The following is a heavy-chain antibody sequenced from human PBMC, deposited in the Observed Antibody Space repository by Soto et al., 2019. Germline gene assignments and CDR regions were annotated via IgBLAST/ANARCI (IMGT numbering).Heavy chain of an antibody. CDR3: ASRDPGTTVDY. D-gene: IGHD1-7*01. Sequence: SETLSLTCAVSGGSFTSNNWWTWVSQPPGQGREWIGEIYRTGSTNYNPSLKSRVTISLDKSENQFSLKVTSLTAADAAVYYCASRDPGTTVDYWGQGTLVTVSS. J-gene: IGHJ4*02. CDR2: IYRTGST. CDR1: GGSFTSNNW. V-gene: IGHV4-4*02.